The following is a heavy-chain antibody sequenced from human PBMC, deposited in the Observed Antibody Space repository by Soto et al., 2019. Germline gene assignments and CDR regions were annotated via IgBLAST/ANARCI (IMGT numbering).Heavy chain of an antibody. CDR1: GGSISSDY. Sequence: QVQLQESGPGLVKPSETLSLTCTVSGGSISSDYWSWIRQPPGKGLEWIGYIYYSGSTNYNPSLKSRVTISVDTSKNQFSLKLSSVTAADTAVYYCARDLVAAAGIRYFDYWGQGTLVTVSS. CDR3: ARDLVAAAGIRYFDY. D-gene: IGHD6-13*01. CDR2: IYYSGST. J-gene: IGHJ4*02. V-gene: IGHV4-59*01.